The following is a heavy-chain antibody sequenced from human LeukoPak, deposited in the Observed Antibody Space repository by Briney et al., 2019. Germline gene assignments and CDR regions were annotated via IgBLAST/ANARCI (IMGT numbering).Heavy chain of an antibody. J-gene: IGHJ6*03. Sequence: RSGGSLRLSCAASGFTFSAYWMTWVRQAPGKGLEWVANIKQDGSEKYYVDSVKGRFTISRDNAKNSLYLQMNSLRAEDTAVYYCATVRSNYYYYYMDVWGKGTTVTVSS. CDR3: ATVRSNYYYYYMDV. CDR1: GFTFSAYW. V-gene: IGHV3-7*01. CDR2: IKQDGSEK. D-gene: IGHD1-14*01.